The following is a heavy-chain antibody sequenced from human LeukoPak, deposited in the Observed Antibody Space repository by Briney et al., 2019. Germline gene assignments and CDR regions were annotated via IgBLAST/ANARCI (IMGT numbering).Heavy chain of an antibody. CDR3: ARDYPQYRNRGYSGYGTFDY. CDR2: FSAYNGNT. Sequence: ASVKVSCKASGYTFTKFGVSWLRQAPGQGLEWLGWFSAYNGNTNYAQNFQGRVTLTTGTSTSTAYLELTSLRSDDTAVYFCARDYPQYRNRGYSGYGTFDYWGQGTLVTVSS. V-gene: IGHV1-18*01. D-gene: IGHD5-12*01. CDR1: GYTFTKFG. J-gene: IGHJ4*02.